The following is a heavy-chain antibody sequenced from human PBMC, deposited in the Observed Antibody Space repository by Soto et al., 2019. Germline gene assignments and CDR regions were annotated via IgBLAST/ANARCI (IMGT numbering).Heavy chain of an antibody. Sequence: PGGSLRLSCAASGFTFSSDAMSRVRQAPGKGLELVSAISGSGGSTYYADSVKGRFTISRDNSKNTLYLQMNSLRADDTAVYYCATTKGGPDYWGQGTLVTVSS. J-gene: IGHJ4*02. D-gene: IGHD2-15*01. V-gene: IGHV3-23*01. CDR3: ATTKGGPDY. CDR2: ISGSGGST. CDR1: GFTFSSDA.